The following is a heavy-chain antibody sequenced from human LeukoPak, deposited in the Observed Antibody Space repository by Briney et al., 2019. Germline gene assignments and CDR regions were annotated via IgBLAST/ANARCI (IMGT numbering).Heavy chain of an antibody. J-gene: IGHJ4*02. D-gene: IGHD3-3*01. Sequence: GGSLRLSCAASGFTFDDYAIHWVRQAPGKGLEWVSLISGDGGFTSFADSVKGRFTISRDNSNDSLYLQMNSLRAEDTALYYCAKDWGDGGVVGIRYYFDYWGQGTLVTVSS. V-gene: IGHV3-43*02. CDR1: GFTFDDYA. CDR2: ISGDGGFT. CDR3: AKDWGDGGVVGIRYYFDY.